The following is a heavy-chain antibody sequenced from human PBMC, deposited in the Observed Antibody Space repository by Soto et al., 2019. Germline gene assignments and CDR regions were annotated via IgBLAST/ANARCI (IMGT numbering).Heavy chain of an antibody. CDR2: ISGSGGST. CDR3: AKDLKWLVGGFDY. Sequence: GGSLRLSCAASGFTFGSYAMSWVRQAPGKGLEWVSAISGSGGSTYYADYVKGRFTISRDNSKNTLYLQMNSLRAEDTAVYYCAKDLKWLVGGFDYWGQGTLVTVSS. J-gene: IGHJ4*02. CDR1: GFTFGSYA. D-gene: IGHD6-19*01. V-gene: IGHV3-23*01.